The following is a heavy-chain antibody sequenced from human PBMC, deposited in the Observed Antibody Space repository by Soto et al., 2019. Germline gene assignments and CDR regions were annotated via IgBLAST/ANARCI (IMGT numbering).Heavy chain of an antibody. CDR2: INTGNGNT. Sequence: QVQVMQSGAEVKKPGASVKVSCMTSGYTFISYALNWVRQAPGQRLEWMGRINTGNGNTDYSQRFQGRINITRGTSATTTYMELTSLRPEDTAVYYCATAEGTVTTGWYGLDVWGQGTTVTVSS. J-gene: IGHJ6*02. CDR1: GYTFISYA. CDR3: ATAEGTVTTGWYGLDV. V-gene: IGHV1-3*04. D-gene: IGHD4-17*01.